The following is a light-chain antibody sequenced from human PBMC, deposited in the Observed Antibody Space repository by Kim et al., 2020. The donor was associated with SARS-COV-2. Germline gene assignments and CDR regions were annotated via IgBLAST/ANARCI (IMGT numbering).Light chain of an antibody. Sequence: ASVKITSTLSSGHGGYAIAGHQRQPEKGPRYFMKLNSDGNHSKGDGIPDRFSGSSSGTEPYLTISSLQSEDEADYYCQTWGTGPWVFGGGTKLTVL. CDR2: LNSDGNH. CDR3: QTWGTGPWV. J-gene: IGLJ3*02. V-gene: IGLV4-69*01. CDR1: SGHGGYA.